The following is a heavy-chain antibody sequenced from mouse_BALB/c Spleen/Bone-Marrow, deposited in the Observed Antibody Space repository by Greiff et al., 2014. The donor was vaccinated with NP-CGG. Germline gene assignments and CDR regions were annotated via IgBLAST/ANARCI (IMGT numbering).Heavy chain of an antibody. CDR2: INPGNGGT. CDR1: GYTFTSYY. V-gene: IGHV1S81*02. J-gene: IGHJ3*01. CDR3: TRSEPFAY. Sequence: VQLQQSGAELVKPGASVKLSCKASGYTFTSYYMYWVKQRPGQGLEWIGGINPGNGGTNFNEKFKSKATLTVDKSSSTAYMQLSSLTSEDSAVYYCTRSEPFAYWGQGTLVTVSA.